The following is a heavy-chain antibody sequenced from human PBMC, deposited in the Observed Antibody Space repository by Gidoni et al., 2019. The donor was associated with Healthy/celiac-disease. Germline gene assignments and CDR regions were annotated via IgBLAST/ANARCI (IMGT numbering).Heavy chain of an antibody. CDR2: MSTDGSSA. Sequence: EVQLVESGGGLVQPGGSLRLSCAAAGFTFSTYWMHWVRQAPEKGLVWVSRMSTDGSSATYADSVKGRFTISRDNAKNTLYLQMNSLRAEDTALYYCARGGVGGAFDYWGQGTLVTVSS. CDR1: GFTFSTYW. J-gene: IGHJ4*02. V-gene: IGHV3-74*01. CDR3: ARGGVGGAFDY. D-gene: IGHD1-26*01.